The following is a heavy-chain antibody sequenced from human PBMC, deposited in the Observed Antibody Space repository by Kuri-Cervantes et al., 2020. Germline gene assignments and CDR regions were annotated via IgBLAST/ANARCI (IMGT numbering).Heavy chain of an antibody. D-gene: IGHD3-9*01. CDR3: ARGTDYDILTGYFLPYFGY. J-gene: IGHJ4*02. CDR2: IYHSGST. V-gene: IGHV4-30-2*01. Sequence: LRLSCAVSGGSISSGGYSWSWIRQPPGKGLEWIGYIYHSGSTYYNPSLKSRVTISVDRSKNQFSLKLSSVTAADTAVYYCARGTDYDILTGYFLPYFGYWGQGTLVTVSS. CDR1: GGSISSGGYS.